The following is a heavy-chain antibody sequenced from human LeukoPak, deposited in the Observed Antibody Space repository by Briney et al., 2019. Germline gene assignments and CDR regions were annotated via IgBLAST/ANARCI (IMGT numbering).Heavy chain of an antibody. CDR1: GYTFASYD. CDR2: MNPNSGNT. Sequence: GASVKVSCKASGYTFASYDINWVRQATGHRLEWMGWMNPNSGNTGYAQKFQGRVTMTRDTSINTAYMELSNLRSEDTAVYYCARSTDSSAPYYYYHMDVWGEGTRVTVSS. D-gene: IGHD6-6*01. CDR3: ARSTDSSAPYYYYHMDV. J-gene: IGHJ6*03. V-gene: IGHV1-8*01.